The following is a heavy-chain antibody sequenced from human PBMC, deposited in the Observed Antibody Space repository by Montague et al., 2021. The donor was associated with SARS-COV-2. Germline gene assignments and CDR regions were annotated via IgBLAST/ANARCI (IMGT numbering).Heavy chain of an antibody. CDR2: INHGGST. CDR1: GSSFSGYY. Sequence: SETLSLTCAVHGSSFSGYYWNWIRQSGGKGLEWIGEINHGGSTKFSPSLKGRLTISTDTSKNQFSLKLTSVAAADTAVYYCARLRDGVVPSPILGVGPFYSYYYMDVWGRGTPVTVSS. CDR3: ARLRDGVVPSPILGVGPFYSYYYMDV. D-gene: IGHD3-10*01. J-gene: IGHJ6*03. V-gene: IGHV4-34*01.